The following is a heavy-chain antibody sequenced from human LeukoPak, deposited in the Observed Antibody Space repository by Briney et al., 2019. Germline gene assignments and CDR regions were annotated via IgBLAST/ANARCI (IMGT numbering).Heavy chain of an antibody. CDR1: EFTIGTAW. Sequence: GSLRLSCVSSEFTIGTAWMSWVRQAPGKGLEWLGHIKSEGEGATTDYAAPAKGRFAISRDDSKNMIYLQMSSLKIDDTAIYYCIAHFPYFYGFDVWGKGTTVTVSS. J-gene: IGHJ6*04. D-gene: IGHD3-3*02. CDR3: IAHFPYFYGFDV. V-gene: IGHV3-15*01. CDR2: IKSEGEGATT.